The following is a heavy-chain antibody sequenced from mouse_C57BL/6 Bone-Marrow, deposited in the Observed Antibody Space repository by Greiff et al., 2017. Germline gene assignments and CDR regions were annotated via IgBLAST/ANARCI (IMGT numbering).Heavy chain of an antibody. V-gene: IGHV14-4*01. CDR1: GFNIKDDY. D-gene: IGHD2-1*01. J-gene: IGHJ4*01. Sequence: EVQLQPSGAELVRPGASVKLSCTASGFNIKDDYMHWVKQRPEQGLEWIGWIDPENGDTEYASKFQGKATITEDTSSNTAYLQISSLTSENTAVYYCTTWIYYGTTGRAMYYWGEGASVTVSS. CDR2: IDPENGDT. CDR3: TTWIYYGTTGRAMYY.